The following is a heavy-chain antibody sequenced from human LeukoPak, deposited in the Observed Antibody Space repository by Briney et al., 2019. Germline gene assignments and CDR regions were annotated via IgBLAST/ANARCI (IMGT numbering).Heavy chain of an antibody. J-gene: IGHJ4*02. CDR3: AREKQKYSSGWYCLDY. CDR1: GFTFSTYG. V-gene: IGHV3-33*01. Sequence: SLRLSCAASGFTFSTYGLHWVRQAPAKGLEWVALIWYDGSNKYYADSVKGRFTISRDNSKNTLYLQMNSLRAEDTAVYYCAREKQKYSSGWYCLDYWGQGTLVTVSS. D-gene: IGHD6-19*01. CDR2: IWYDGSNK.